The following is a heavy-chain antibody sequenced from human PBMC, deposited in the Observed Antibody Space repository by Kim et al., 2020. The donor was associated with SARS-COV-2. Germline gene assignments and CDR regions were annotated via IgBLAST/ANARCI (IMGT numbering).Heavy chain of an antibody. J-gene: IGHJ5*02. Sequence: QGRVTITADESTSTAYMELSSLRSEDTAVYYCARDPDLVGATTENGFDPWGQGTLVTVSS. V-gene: IGHV1-69*01. D-gene: IGHD1-26*01. CDR3: ARDPDLVGATTENGFDP.